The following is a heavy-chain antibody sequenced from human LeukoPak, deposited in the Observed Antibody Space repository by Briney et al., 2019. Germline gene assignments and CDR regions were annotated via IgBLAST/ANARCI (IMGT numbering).Heavy chain of an antibody. J-gene: IGHJ4*02. CDR3: ARGGYYYDSSGYPIDY. CDR1: GGSISSYY. Sequence: PSETLSLTCTVSGGSISSYYWSWIRQPPGKGLEWIGEINHSGSTNYNPSLKSRVTISVDTSKNQFSLKLSSVTAADTAVYYCARGGYYYDSSGYPIDYWGQGTLVTVSS. CDR2: INHSGST. D-gene: IGHD3-22*01. V-gene: IGHV4-34*01.